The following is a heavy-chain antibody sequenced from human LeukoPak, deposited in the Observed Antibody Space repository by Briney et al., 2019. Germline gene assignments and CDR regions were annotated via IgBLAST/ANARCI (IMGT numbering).Heavy chain of an antibody. CDR1: GGSITIGTYY. CDR2: IHYSGST. J-gene: IGHJ2*01. Sequence: SETLSLTCIVSGGSITIGTYYWSWIRQHPGKGLEWIGYIHYSGSTNYNPSLKSRVTISVDTSKNQFSLKLTSVTATDTAVYYCARLRSGEDFDLWGRGTLVTVSS. CDR3: ARLRSGEDFDL. V-gene: IGHV4-31*03.